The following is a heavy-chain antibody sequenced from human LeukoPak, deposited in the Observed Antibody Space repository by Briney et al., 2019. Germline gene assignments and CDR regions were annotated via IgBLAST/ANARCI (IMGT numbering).Heavy chain of an antibody. CDR1: GFTFSSYG. Sequence: GGSLRLSCAASGFTFSSYGMHWVRQAPGKGLEWVAFIRYDGSNKYYADSVKGRFTISRDNAKNSLYLQMNSLRAEDTAVYYCARDLFEGYSYGADWFDPWGQGTLVTVSS. J-gene: IGHJ5*02. V-gene: IGHV3-30*02. CDR2: IRYDGSNK. D-gene: IGHD5-18*01. CDR3: ARDLFEGYSYGADWFDP.